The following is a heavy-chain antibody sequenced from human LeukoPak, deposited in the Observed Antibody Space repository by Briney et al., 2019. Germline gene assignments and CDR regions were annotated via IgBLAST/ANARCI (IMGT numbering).Heavy chain of an antibody. CDR3: ARQTVIIPTGMEGPWFDP. D-gene: IGHD2/OR15-2a*01. CDR2: MNPNSGNT. J-gene: IGHJ5*02. V-gene: IGHV1-8*03. CDR1: GYTFTSYD. Sequence: ASVKVSCKASGYTFTSYDINWVRQATGQGLEWMGWMNPNSGNTGYAQKFQGRVTITRNTSISTAYMELSSLRSEDTAVYYCARQTVIIPTGMEGPWFDPWGQGTLVAVSS.